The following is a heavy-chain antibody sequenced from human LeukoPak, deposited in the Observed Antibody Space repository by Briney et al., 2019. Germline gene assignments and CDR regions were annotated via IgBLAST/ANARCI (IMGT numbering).Heavy chain of an antibody. V-gene: IGHV4-38-2*02. D-gene: IGHD2-2*01. J-gene: IGHJ5*02. CDR2: LHQSGTT. CDR1: GFSITNGNY. Sequence: ETLSLTCNVSGFSITNGNYWGWIRQPPGKGLEWIGSLHQSGTTYYNASLKSRVTLSVDSSKNQFSLHLSSVTAADTAMYHCVRSGLGYCDTSTCFLNWFDPWGQGILVTVSS. CDR3: VRSGLGYCDTSTCFLNWFDP.